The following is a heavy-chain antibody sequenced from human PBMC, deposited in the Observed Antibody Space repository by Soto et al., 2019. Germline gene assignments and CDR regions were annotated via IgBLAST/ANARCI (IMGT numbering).Heavy chain of an antibody. CDR3: ARDPVADIVVVPAAIRGWFDP. CDR2: ISYDGSNK. Sequence: QVQLVESGGGVVQPGRSLRLSCAASGFTFSSYAMHWVRQAPGKGLEWVAVISYDGSNKYYADSVKGRFTISRDNSKNTLYLQMNSLRAEDTAVYYCARDPVADIVVVPAAIRGWFDPWGQGTLVTVSS. CDR1: GFTFSSYA. D-gene: IGHD2-2*02. V-gene: IGHV3-30-3*01. J-gene: IGHJ5*02.